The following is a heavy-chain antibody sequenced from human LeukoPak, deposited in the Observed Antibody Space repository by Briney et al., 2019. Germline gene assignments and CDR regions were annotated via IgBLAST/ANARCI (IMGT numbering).Heavy chain of an antibody. Sequence: SETLSLTCTVSGGSIRNYFWNWVRRPPGKGLEWIGYIYSSGTTYYNPSLESRLTISLDTSKNHFSLQLSSVTAADTAVYYCARSDYGGNSAAFGVWGQGTMVTVSS. CDR3: ARSDYGGNSAAFGV. J-gene: IGHJ3*01. V-gene: IGHV4-59*01. CDR2: IYSSGTT. D-gene: IGHD4-23*01. CDR1: GGSIRNYF.